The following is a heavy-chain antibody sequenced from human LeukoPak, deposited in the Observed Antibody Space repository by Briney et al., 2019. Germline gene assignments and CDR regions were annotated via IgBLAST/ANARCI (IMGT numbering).Heavy chain of an antibody. Sequence: PGGSLRLSCAASGFTFSSYGMHWVRQAPGKGLEWVAFIRHDGSNKYYADSVKGRFTISRDNSKNTLYLQMNSLRAEDTAVYYCAKDGTYSGYDPTLDYWGQGTLVTVSS. CDR1: GFTFSSYG. V-gene: IGHV3-30*02. CDR3: AKDGTYSGYDPTLDY. CDR2: IRHDGSNK. D-gene: IGHD5-12*01. J-gene: IGHJ4*02.